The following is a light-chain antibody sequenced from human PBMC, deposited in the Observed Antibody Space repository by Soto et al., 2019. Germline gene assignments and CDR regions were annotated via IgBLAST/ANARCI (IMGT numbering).Light chain of an antibody. CDR2: EVN. V-gene: IGLV2-8*01. J-gene: IGLJ2*01. CDR3: SSYAGTNVV. CDR1: SSDVGGYNF. Sequence: ALTQPPSASGSPGQSVTISCTGTSSDVGGYNFVSWYQQHPGKAPKLMIFEVNKRPSGVPDRFSGSKSGNTASLTVSGLQAEDEADYYCSSYAGTNVVFGGGTKLTVL.